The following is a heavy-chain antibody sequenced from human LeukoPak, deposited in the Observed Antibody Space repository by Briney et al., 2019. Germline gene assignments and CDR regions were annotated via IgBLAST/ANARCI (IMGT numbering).Heavy chain of an antibody. J-gene: IGHJ6*02. CDR1: GYTFTGYY. V-gene: IGHV1-2*02. D-gene: IGHD3-10*01. CDR2: INPNSGGT. Sequence: ASVKVSCKASGYTFTGYYMHWVRQAPGQGLEWMGWINPNSGGTNYAQKLQGRVTMTTDTSTSTAYMELSSLRSEDTAVYYCAREAKITMVRGVIYYGMDVWGQGTTVTVSS. CDR3: AREAKITMVRGVIYYGMDV.